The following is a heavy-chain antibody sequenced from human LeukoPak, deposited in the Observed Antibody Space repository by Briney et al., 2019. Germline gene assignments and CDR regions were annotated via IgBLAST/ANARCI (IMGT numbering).Heavy chain of an antibody. D-gene: IGHD1-26*01. J-gene: IGHJ4*02. Sequence: SETLSLTCTVSGGSISSYYWSWIRQPAGKGLEWIGRIYTSGSTNYNPSLKSRVTMSVDTSKNQFSLKLSSVTAADTAVYYCARVARGGSWASFDYWGQGTLVAVSS. CDR2: IYTSGST. V-gene: IGHV4-4*07. CDR3: ARVARGGSWASFDY. CDR1: GGSISSYY.